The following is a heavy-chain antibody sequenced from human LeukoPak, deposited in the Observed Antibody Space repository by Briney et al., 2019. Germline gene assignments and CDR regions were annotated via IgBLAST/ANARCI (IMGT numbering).Heavy chain of an antibody. CDR2: VTGSDDTT. D-gene: IGHD5-12*01. CDR1: GFTFSSDA. CDR3: AKGPQLYSGYHPDY. J-gene: IGHJ4*02. V-gene: IGHV3-23*01. Sequence: GGSLRLSCAASGFTFSSDAMTWVRQAPGEGLEWVSTVTGSDDTTYYADSVKGRFTISRDYSKNTVHLQLNDLRAEDTAMYYCAKGPQLYSGYHPDYWGQGTLVTVSS.